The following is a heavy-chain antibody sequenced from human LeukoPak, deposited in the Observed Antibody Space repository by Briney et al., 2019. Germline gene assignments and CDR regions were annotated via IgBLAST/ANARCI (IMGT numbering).Heavy chain of an antibody. CDR2: INWNGGST. CDR1: GFTFDDYG. CDR3: ARAVVPAAALPDAFDI. Sequence: PGGSLRLSCAASGFTFDDYGMSWVRQAPGKGLEWVSGINWNGGSTGYADSVKGRFTISRDNAKNSLYLQMSSLRAEDTALYYCARAVVPAAALPDAFDIWGQGTMVTVSS. J-gene: IGHJ3*02. V-gene: IGHV3-20*04. D-gene: IGHD2-2*01.